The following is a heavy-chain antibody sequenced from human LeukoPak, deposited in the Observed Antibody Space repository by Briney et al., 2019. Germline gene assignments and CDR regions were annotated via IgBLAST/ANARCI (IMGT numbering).Heavy chain of an antibody. D-gene: IGHD3-22*01. V-gene: IGHV1-2*02. CDR1: VYTFTGDY. J-gene: IGHJ6*03. CDR3: ARCVVVINCYYYYSMDV. Sequence: ASETMSRKASVYTFTGDYMHWGRHAPRQGLEWVGWINPNSGGTNYAQKFQGRVTMTRDTSISTAYMELSRLRSDDTAVYYCARCVVVINCYYYYSMDVWGKGTTVSVSS. CDR2: INPNSGGT.